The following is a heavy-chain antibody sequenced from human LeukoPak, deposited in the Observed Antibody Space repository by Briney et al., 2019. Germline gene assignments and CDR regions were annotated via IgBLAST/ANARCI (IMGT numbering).Heavy chain of an antibody. CDR1: GGSISSGDYY. CDR2: IYYSGST. V-gene: IGHV4-30-4*08. Sequence: SQTLSLTCTVSGGSISSGDYYWSWIRQPPGTGLEWIGHIYYSGSTNYNPSLKSRVTISVDTSKNQFSLKLSSVTAADTAVYYCARLAYCGGDCYHAPFDYWGQGTLVTVSS. CDR3: ARLAYCGGDCYHAPFDY. J-gene: IGHJ4*02. D-gene: IGHD2-21*02.